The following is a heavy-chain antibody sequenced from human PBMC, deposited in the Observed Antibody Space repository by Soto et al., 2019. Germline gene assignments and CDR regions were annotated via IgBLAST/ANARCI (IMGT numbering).Heavy chain of an antibody. Sequence: PGESLKISCKGSGYSFTSYWIGWVRQMPGKGLEWMGIIYPGDSDTRYSPSFQGQVTISADKSISTAYLQWSSLKASDTAMYYCARQTEQQLGYYYYYYGMDVWGQGTTVTVSS. CDR3: ARQTEQQLGYYYYYYGMDV. V-gene: IGHV5-51*01. CDR1: GYSFTSYW. D-gene: IGHD6-13*01. J-gene: IGHJ6*02. CDR2: IYPGDSDT.